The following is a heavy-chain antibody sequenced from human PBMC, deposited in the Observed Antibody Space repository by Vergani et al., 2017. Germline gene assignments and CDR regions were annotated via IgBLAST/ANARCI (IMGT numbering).Heavy chain of an antibody. D-gene: IGHD2-15*01. CDR3: AKDQGVDIVVVVGAGPTYFDL. CDR2: ISSNGGST. Sequence: VQLVESGGGLVQPGGSLRLSCSASGFTFSGYAIHWVRQAPGKGLEYVSAISSNGGSTYNADSVKGRFTISRDNSKNTLYLQMHSLRAEDTAVDYCAKDQGVDIVVVVGAGPTYFDLWGRGTLVTVSS. CDR1: GFTFSGYA. J-gene: IGHJ2*01. V-gene: IGHV3-64*04.